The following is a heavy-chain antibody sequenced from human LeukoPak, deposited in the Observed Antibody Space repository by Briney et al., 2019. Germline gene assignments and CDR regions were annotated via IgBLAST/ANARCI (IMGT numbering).Heavy chain of an antibody. J-gene: IGHJ6*02. V-gene: IGHV3-74*01. D-gene: IGHD3-22*01. CDR1: GFTFSSYW. CDR3: ARDQDYYDSSGYYFHYYYYCGMDV. Sequence: GGSLRLSCAASGFTFSSYWMHWVRQAPGKGLVWVSRINSDGSSTSYADSVKGRFTISRDNAKNTLYLQMNSLRAEDTAVYYCARDQDYYDSSGYYFHYYYYCGMDVWGQGTTVTVSS. CDR2: INSDGSST.